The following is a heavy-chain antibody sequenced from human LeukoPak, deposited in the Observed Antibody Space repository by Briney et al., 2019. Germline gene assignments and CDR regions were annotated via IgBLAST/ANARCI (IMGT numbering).Heavy chain of an antibody. J-gene: IGHJ3*02. D-gene: IGHD1/OR15-1a*01. V-gene: IGHV3-21*01. CDR1: GFTFSSYS. Sequence: GGSLRLSRAASGFTFSSYSMNWVRQAPGKGLEWVSSISSSSSYIYYADSVKGRFTISRDNAKNSLYLQMNSLRAEDTAVYYCAREGTTDDAFDIWGQGTMVTVSS. CDR2: ISSSSSYI. CDR3: AREGTTDDAFDI.